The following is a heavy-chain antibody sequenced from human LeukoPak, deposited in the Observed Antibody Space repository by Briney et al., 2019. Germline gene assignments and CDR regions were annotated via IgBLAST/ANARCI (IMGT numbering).Heavy chain of an antibody. J-gene: IGHJ5*02. CDR3: ARDGSNGYSSSWYVGFDP. V-gene: IGHV4-39*07. CDR2: IYYRGST. Sequence: SETLSLTCTVSGDSISSSSYYWGWIRQPPGKGLEWIGSIYYRGSTYYNPSLKSRVAISVDTSKNQFSLKLSSVTAADTAVYYCARDGSNGYSSSWYVGFDPWGQGTLVTVSS. D-gene: IGHD6-13*01. CDR1: GDSISSSSYY.